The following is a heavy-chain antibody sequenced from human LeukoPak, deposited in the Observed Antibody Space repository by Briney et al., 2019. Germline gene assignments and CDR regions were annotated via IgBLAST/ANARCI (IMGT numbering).Heavy chain of an antibody. CDR2: IHSGGST. J-gene: IGHJ5*02. V-gene: IGHV3-66*02. D-gene: IGHD6-13*01. CDR3: ASSSWSRSNWFDP. CDR1: GFTVNSNY. Sequence: GGSLTLSCAASGFTVNSNYMTWVRQAPGKGLEWVSVIHSGGSTFYADFMKGRFTISRDNSKNTLYLQVNSLRTDDTAVYYCASSSWSRSNWFDPWGQGTLVTVSS.